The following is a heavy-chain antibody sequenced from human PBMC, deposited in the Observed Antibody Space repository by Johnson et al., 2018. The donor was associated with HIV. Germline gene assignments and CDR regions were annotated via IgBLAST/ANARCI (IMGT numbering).Heavy chain of an antibody. J-gene: IGHJ3*02. CDR2: ISYDGSNK. D-gene: IGHD6-13*01. CDR3: AKIGAAAGLKDAFDI. V-gene: IGHV3-30-3*01. Sequence: QVQLVESGGGVVQPGRSLILSCAASGFTFSSYAMHWVRQAPGKGLEWVAVISYDGSNKYYADSVKGRFTISRDNSKNTIYLQMDSLRAEDTALYYCAKIGAAAGLKDAFDIWGQGTLVTVSS. CDR1: GFTFSSYA.